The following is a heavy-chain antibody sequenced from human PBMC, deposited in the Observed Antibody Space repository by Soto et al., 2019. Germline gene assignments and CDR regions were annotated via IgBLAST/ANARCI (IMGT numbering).Heavy chain of an antibody. V-gene: IGHV3-23*01. Sequence: PGGSLRLSCAASGFTFSSYAMSWVRQAPGKGLEWVSAISGSGGSTYYADSVKGRFTISRDNSKNTLYLQMNSLRAEDTAVYYCAKDKWVVNIVATIEILDYSGQGSLVIVSS. CDR1: GFTFSSYA. CDR3: AKDKWVVNIVATIEILDY. CDR2: ISGSGGST. J-gene: IGHJ4*02. D-gene: IGHD5-12*01.